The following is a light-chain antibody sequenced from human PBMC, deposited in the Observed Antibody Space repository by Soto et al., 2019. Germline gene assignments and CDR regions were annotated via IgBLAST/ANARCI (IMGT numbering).Light chain of an antibody. V-gene: IGKV3-20*01. CDR1: QSVSSTY. Sequence: EIVLTQSPGTLSLYPGERATPSCRASQSVSSTYLAWYQQKPGQAPRLLIYAASSRAPGIPDRFSGSGSGTDFTLTISRLGPEDFAVYFCQQYDGSPLTFGGGTKVDIK. J-gene: IGKJ4*01. CDR2: AAS. CDR3: QQYDGSPLT.